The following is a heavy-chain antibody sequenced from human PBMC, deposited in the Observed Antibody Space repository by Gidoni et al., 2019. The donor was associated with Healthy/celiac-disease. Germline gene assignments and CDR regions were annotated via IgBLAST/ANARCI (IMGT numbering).Heavy chain of an antibody. D-gene: IGHD3-3*01. CDR1: GGSISRDSYY. CDR3: AMHYDLFWFDP. V-gene: IGHV4-39*01. Sequence: QLQLQESGPGLVKPSETLSLTCTVSGGSISRDSYYWGWIRQPPGKGLEWIGSIFYSGTTYYNPSLKSRVTMSVDTSKNQFSLKLSSVTAADTAMYYCAMHYDLFWFDPWGQGTRVTVSS. J-gene: IGHJ5*02. CDR2: IFYSGTT.